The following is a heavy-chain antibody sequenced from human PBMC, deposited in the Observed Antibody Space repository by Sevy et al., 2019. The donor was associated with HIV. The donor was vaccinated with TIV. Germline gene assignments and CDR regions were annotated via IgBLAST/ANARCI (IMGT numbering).Heavy chain of an antibody. CDR2: ISTSSNNI. D-gene: IGHD6-13*01. CDR1: EFAFNIHN. J-gene: IGHJ4*02. Sequence: GGSLRLSCVASEFAFNIHNMSWVRQAPGKGLEWVSSISTSSNNIYYADSVEGRFTISRDNAKISLYLQMNSLRAEDTAVYYCARTFSFSWYDYWGQGTLVTVSS. V-gene: IGHV3-21*01. CDR3: ARTFSFSWYDY.